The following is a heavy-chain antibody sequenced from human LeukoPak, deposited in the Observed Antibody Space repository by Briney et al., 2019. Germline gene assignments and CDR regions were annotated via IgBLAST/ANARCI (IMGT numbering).Heavy chain of an antibody. J-gene: IGHJ5*02. CDR1: GFTVSGNY. CDR2: IYSGGST. V-gene: IGHV3-66*01. CDR3: ARVNPLYQLLGSWFDP. Sequence: GSLRLSCAASGFTVSGNYMTWVRQAPGKGLEPVSVIYSGGSTYSADSVKDRFTISRDNSMNTLYLQMNNLRVEDTAVYFCARVNPLYQLLGSWFDPWGQGTLVTVSS. D-gene: IGHD2-2*01.